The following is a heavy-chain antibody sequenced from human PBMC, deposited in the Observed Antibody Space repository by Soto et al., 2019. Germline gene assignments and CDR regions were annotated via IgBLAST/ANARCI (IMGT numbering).Heavy chain of an antibody. CDR3: ANIAVAGTFYYYMDV. CDR2: IHDSGST. Sequence: PSETLSLTCAVSGGSISSDRWWTWVRQAPGKGLEWIGEIHDSGSTNYNLSLKSRVTISVDKSKNQFSLKLTSVTAADTAVYYCANIAVAGTFYYYMDVWGKGTTVTVSS. D-gene: IGHD6-19*01. CDR1: GGSISSDRW. J-gene: IGHJ6*03. V-gene: IGHV4-4*02.